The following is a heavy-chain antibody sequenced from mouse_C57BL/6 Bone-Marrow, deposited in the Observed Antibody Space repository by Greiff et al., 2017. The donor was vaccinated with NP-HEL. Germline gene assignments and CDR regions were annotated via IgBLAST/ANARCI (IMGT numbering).Heavy chain of an antibody. CDR3: ARGFGSSPYYAMDY. J-gene: IGHJ4*01. V-gene: IGHV1-19*01. CDR2: INPYNGGT. Sequence: EVQLQQSGPVLVKPGASVKMSCKASGYTFTDYYMNWVKQSHGKSLEWIGVINPYNGGTSYNQKFKGKATLTVDKSSSTAYMELNSLTSGDSAVYYCARGFGSSPYYAMDYWGQGTSVTVSS. D-gene: IGHD1-1*01. CDR1: GYTFTDYY.